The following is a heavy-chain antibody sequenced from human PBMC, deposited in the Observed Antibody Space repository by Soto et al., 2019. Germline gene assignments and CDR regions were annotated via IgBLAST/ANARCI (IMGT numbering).Heavy chain of an antibody. J-gene: IGHJ6*02. CDR2: ISSSSSTI. D-gene: IGHD3-10*01. Sequence: GGSLRLSCAASGFTFSSYSMNWVRQAPGKGLEWVSYISSSSSTIYYADSVKGRFTISRDNAKNSLYLQMNSLRDEDTAVYYCARIYYASGSYYNGLEGMDVWGQGTTVTVSS. V-gene: IGHV3-48*02. CDR3: ARIYYASGSYYNGLEGMDV. CDR1: GFTFSSYS.